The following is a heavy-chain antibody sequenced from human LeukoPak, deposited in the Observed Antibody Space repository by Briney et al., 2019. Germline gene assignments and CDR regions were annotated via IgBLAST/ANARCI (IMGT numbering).Heavy chain of an antibody. Sequence: PSETLSLTCTVSGGSISSYYWSWIRQPPGKGLEWIGEINHSGSTNYNPSLKSRVTISVDTSKNQFSLKLSSVTAADTAVYYCARGRGYCSSTSCYRSGPTFDYWGQGTLVTASS. D-gene: IGHD2-2*01. CDR3: ARGRGYCSSTSCYRSGPTFDY. CDR2: INHSGST. J-gene: IGHJ4*02. CDR1: GGSISSYY. V-gene: IGHV4-34*01.